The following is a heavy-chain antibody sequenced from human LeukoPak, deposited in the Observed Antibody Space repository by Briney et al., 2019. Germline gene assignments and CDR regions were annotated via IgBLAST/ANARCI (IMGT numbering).Heavy chain of an antibody. D-gene: IGHD6-13*01. Sequence: GGSLRLSCAASGFTFSDFYMSWIRQAPGKGLEWVSYISRSSNYINYADSVKGRFTISRDNAKNSLYLQMNSLRAEDTAVYYCARDMVAADGYCDYWGQGTLVTVSS. CDR3: ARDMVAADGYCDY. J-gene: IGHJ4*02. CDR1: GFTFSDFY. CDR2: ISRSSNYI. V-gene: IGHV3-11*06.